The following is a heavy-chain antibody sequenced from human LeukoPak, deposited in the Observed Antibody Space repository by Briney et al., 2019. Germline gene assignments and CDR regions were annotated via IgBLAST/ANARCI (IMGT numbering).Heavy chain of an antibody. V-gene: IGHV4-30-4*01. CDR2: MYDNEKT. CDR3: AASQSDYYNSGTYHKIHY. J-gene: IGHJ4*02. D-gene: IGHD3-10*01. Sequence: SEPLSLTCSVSGGPLCRPDHYGSWIRQPPGKGVEWIGFMYDNEKTPYSPSLESRVTMSGDTSNNHFTLTLNFVTAADTAIYYCAASQSDYYNSGTYHKIHYWGRGALVTVSS. CDR1: GGPLCRPDHY.